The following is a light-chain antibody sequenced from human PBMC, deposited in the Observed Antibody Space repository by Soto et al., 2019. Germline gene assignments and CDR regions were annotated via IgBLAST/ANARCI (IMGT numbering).Light chain of an antibody. CDR3: QQYENLPLT. CDR1: QVINNY. Sequence: DIQMTQSPSSLSASVGDRVTITCQASQVINNYLNWYQQKPGKAPNLLIYATSNLQTGVPSRFSGAGSGTHFTFTISGLQPEDVATYYCQQYENLPLTLGGGTKVDIK. J-gene: IGKJ4*01. CDR2: ATS. V-gene: IGKV1-33*01.